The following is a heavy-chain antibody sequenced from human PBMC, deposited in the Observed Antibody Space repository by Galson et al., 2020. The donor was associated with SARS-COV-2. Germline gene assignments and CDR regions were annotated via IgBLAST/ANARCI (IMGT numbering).Heavy chain of an antibody. D-gene: IGHD3-16*01. CDR2: IIPIFGTA. CDR3: SSRTLAPFSPDYWYFDL. CDR1: GGTFSSYA. V-gene: IGHV1-69*05. J-gene: IGHJ2*01. Sequence: ASVKVSCKASGGTFSSYAISWVRQAPGQGLEWMGGIIPIFGTANYAQKFQGRVTITTDESTSTAYMELSSLRSEDTAVYYCSSRTLAPFSPDYWYFDLWGRGTLVTVSS.